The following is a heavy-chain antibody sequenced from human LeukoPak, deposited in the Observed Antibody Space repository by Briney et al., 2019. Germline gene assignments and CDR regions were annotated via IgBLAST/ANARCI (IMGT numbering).Heavy chain of an antibody. Sequence: SETLSLTCAVYGGSFSGYYWSWIRQPPGKGLEWIGEINHSGSTNYNPSLKSRVAISVDTSKNQFSLKLRSVTAADTAVYYCARGRSVGYSYGYQKYYYYGMDVWGQGTTVTVSS. V-gene: IGHV4-34*01. CDR1: GGSFSGYY. J-gene: IGHJ6*02. CDR2: INHSGST. D-gene: IGHD5-18*01. CDR3: ARGRSVGYSYGYQKYYYYGMDV.